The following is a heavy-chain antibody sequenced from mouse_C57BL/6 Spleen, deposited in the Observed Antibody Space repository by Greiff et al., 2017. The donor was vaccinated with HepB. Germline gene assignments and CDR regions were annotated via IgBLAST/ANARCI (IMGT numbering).Heavy chain of an antibody. CDR3: ARCFDGYGSTFAY. Sequence: EVKLMEPGGGLVQPGGSLSLSCAASGFTFTDYYLSWFRQPPGKALEWLGFIRNKANGYTTEYSASVKGRFTNSRDNSQSILYLQMNALRAEDSATYYGARCFDGYGSTFAYWGQGTLVTVSA. V-gene: IGHV7-3*01. CDR1: GFTFTDYY. D-gene: IGHD1-1*01. J-gene: IGHJ3*01. CDR2: IRNKANGYTT.